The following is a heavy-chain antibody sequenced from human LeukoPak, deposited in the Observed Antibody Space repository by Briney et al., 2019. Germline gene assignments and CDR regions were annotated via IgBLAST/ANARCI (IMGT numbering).Heavy chain of an antibody. V-gene: IGHV3-33*01. Sequence: GGSLRLSCAASGFPFRSYGMHWLRPAPGTGLARVAAIWYGGSNKCYADSVKGRFTISRDNAKNSLYLQMNSLRAEDTAVYYCARVPSNWGWGGYFDYWGQGTLVTVSS. CDR2: IWYGGSNK. CDR3: ARVPSNWGWGGYFDY. CDR1: GFPFRSYG. J-gene: IGHJ4*01. D-gene: IGHD7-27*01.